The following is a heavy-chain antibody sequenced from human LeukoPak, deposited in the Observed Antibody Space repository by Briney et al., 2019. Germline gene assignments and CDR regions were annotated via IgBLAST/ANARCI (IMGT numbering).Heavy chain of an antibody. Sequence: PSETLSLTCTVSGGSISSGDYYWSWIRQPPGKGLEWIGYIYYSGSTYYNPSLKSRVTISVDTSKNQFSLKLSSVTAADTAVYNCARVYSSGYYFDYWGQGTLVTVSS. CDR2: IYYSGST. J-gene: IGHJ4*02. V-gene: IGHV4-30-4*01. D-gene: IGHD3-22*01. CDR1: GGSISSGDYY. CDR3: ARVYSSGYYFDY.